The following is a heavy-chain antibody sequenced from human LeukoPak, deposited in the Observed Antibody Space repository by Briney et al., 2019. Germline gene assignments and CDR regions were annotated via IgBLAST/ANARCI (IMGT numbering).Heavy chain of an antibody. CDR3: ARGLGITIFGVVIATNWFDP. V-gene: IGHV3-30*02. D-gene: IGHD3-3*01. CDR1: GFTFSSYG. J-gene: IGHJ5*02. CDR2: IRYDGSNK. Sequence: GGSLRLSCAASGFTFSSYGMHWVRQAPGKGLEWVAFIRYDGSNKYYADSVKGRFTISRDNSKNTLYLQMNSLRAEDTAVYYCARGLGITIFGVVIATNWFDPWGQGTLVTVSS.